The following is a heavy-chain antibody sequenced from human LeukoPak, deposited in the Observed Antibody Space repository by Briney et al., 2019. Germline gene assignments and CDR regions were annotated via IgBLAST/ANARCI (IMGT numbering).Heavy chain of an antibody. J-gene: IGHJ4*02. CDR1: GLAFSSHA. CDR3: ARRPASKTYYGVLDY. Sequence: GESLRLSCEASGLAFSSHAMTWVRQAPGKGPEWVSGITDSADSTYYAQSVKGRFTISRDNSKNTLYLQMNSLRAEDTAVYYCARRPASKTYYGVLDYWGQGTLVTVSS. V-gene: IGHV3-23*01. CDR2: ITDSADST. D-gene: IGHD2-21*01.